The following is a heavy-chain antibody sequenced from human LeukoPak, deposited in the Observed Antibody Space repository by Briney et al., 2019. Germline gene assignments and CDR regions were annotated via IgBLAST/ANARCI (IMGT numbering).Heavy chain of an antibody. D-gene: IGHD6-13*01. Sequence: GGSLRLSCVASGFTFTRFNMNWVRQAPGKGLELVSSITTSGTYIYYADSVKGRFTISRDNAKNSLYLQMNSLRAEDTAVYYCAKDKGSSWYDPRYYFDYWGQGTLVTVSS. J-gene: IGHJ4*02. V-gene: IGHV3-21*04. CDR2: ITTSGTYI. CDR3: AKDKGSSWYDPRYYFDY. CDR1: GFTFTRFN.